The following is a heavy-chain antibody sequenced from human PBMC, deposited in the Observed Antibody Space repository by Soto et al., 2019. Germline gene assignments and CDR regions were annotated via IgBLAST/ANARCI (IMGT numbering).Heavy chain of an antibody. J-gene: IGHJ5*02. V-gene: IGHV1-8*01. CDR2: MNPNSGNT. CDR1: GYTFTSYD. Sequence: GASVKVSCKASGYTFTSYDINWVRQATGQGLEWMGWMNPNSGNTGYAQKFQGRVTMTRDTSASTAYMELSSLRSEDTAVYYCARYRQDIVLMVYAISIGWFDPWGQGTLVTVSS. D-gene: IGHD2-8*01. CDR3: ARYRQDIVLMVYAISIGWFDP.